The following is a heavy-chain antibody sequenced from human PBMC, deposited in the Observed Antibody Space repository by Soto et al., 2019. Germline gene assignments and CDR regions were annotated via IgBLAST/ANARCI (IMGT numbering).Heavy chain of an antibody. J-gene: IGHJ6*02. CDR2: IYHSGST. Sequence: QVQLQESGPGLVKPSGTLSLTCAVSGGSISSSNWWSWVRQPPGKGLEWIGEIYHSGSTNYNPSLKSRVTISVDKSKNQFSLKLSSVTAADTAVYYCARKVIGYCSSTSCRYYYGMDVWGQGTTVTVSS. CDR1: GGSISSSNW. V-gene: IGHV4-4*02. CDR3: ARKVIGYCSSTSCRYYYGMDV. D-gene: IGHD2-2*01.